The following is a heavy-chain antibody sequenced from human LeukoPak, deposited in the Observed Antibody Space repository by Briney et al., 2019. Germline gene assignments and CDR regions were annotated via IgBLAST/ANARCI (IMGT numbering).Heavy chain of an antibody. CDR3: ARGWISSYTLIDY. CDR1: GFVLSDYW. J-gene: IGHJ4*02. Sequence: GGSLRLSCEASGFVLSDYWMSWVRQAPGKGLEWVANIGQDGSETNYLDSVKGRFTISRDNAKNSLYLQMNGLRAEDTTVYYRARGWISSYTLIDYWGQGTLVTVSS. V-gene: IGHV3-7*04. D-gene: IGHD6-6*01. CDR2: IGQDGSET.